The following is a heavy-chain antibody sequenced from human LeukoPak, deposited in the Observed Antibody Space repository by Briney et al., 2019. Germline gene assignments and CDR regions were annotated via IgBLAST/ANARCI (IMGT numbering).Heavy chain of an antibody. CDR1: GGTFSSYA. J-gene: IGHJ4*02. V-gene: IGHV1-69*05. Sequence: ASVKVSCKASGGTFSSYAISWVRQAPGQGLEWMGGIIPIFGTANYAQKFQGRVTITRDTSITTAYMELSRLRSDDTAVYYCARGGALDYWGQGTLVTVSS. CDR2: IIPIFGTA. CDR3: ARGGALDY. D-gene: IGHD1-26*01.